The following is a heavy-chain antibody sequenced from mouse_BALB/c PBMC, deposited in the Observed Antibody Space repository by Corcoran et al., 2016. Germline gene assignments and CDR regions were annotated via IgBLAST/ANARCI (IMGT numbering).Heavy chain of an antibody. CDR3: AREVPGGYPFDY. CDR2: IYPYNDDT. J-gene: IGHJ2*01. CDR1: GYTFTSYV. D-gene: IGHD2-2*01. Sequence: EVQLQQSGPELVKPGTAVKMSCKASGYTFTSYVMHWVKQKPGQGLGWIGYIYPYNDDTKYNEEFKGKATLTSDKSSSTAYMELNSLTSEDSAVYYCAREVPGGYPFDYWGQGTTLTVSS. V-gene: IGHV1S136*01.